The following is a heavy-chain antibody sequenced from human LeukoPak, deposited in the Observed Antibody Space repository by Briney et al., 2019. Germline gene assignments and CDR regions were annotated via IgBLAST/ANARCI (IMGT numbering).Heavy chain of an antibody. CDR2: ISSSSSYI. CDR3: ARSPNSSGYLEYFDY. V-gene: IGHV3-21*01. Sequence: KPGGSLRLSCAASGFTFSSYSMNWVRQAPGKGLEWVSSISSSSSYIYYADSVKGRFTISRDNAKNSLYLQMNSRRAEDTAVYYCARSPNSSGYLEYFDYRGQGTLVTVSS. J-gene: IGHJ4*02. D-gene: IGHD3-22*01. CDR1: GFTFSSYS.